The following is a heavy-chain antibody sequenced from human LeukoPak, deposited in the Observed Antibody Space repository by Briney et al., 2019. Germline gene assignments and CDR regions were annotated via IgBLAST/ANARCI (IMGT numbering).Heavy chain of an antibody. CDR2: VYYSGNT. D-gene: IGHD1-1*01. J-gene: IGHJ4*02. CDR1: GESISSGRHY. Sequence: SETLSLTCSVSGESISSGRHYWGWLRQTPGKGLEWIGSVYYSGNTFHNPSLKSRVTTSVDTSENQVSLRVNFVTAADTAVYYCARHLSGTTTAHYFDYWGQGILVTVSS. V-gene: IGHV4-39*01. CDR3: ARHLSGTTTAHYFDY.